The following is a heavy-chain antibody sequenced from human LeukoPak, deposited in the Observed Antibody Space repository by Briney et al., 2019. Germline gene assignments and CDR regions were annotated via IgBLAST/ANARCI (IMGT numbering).Heavy chain of an antibody. V-gene: IGHV3-7*01. CDR3: ARTIRGY. CDR2: IKEDGSEK. J-gene: IGHJ4*02. Sequence: GGSLRLSCAASGFSFSNYWMSWVRQAPGKGLEWVANIKEDGSEKYYVDSAKGRFTISRDNAKNSLYLQMSSLRAEDTAVYYCARTIRGYWGQGTLVTVSS. CDR1: GFSFSNYW. D-gene: IGHD3-10*01.